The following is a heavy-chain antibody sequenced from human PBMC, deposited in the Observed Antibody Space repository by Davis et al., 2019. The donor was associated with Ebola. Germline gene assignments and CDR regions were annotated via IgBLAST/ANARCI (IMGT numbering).Heavy chain of an antibody. J-gene: IGHJ3*02. Sequence: LRLSCTVSGGSISSGGYYWSWIRQHPGKGLEWIGYIYYSGSTYYNPSLKSRVTISVDTSKNQFSLKLTSVTAADTAVYYCARFEMATIEGDDAFDIWGQGTMVTVSS. V-gene: IGHV4-31*03. CDR1: GGSISSGGYY. CDR3: ARFEMATIEGDDAFDI. CDR2: IYYSGST. D-gene: IGHD5-24*01.